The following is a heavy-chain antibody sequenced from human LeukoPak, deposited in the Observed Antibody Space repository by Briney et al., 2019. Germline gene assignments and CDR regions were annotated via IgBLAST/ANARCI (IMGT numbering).Heavy chain of an antibody. D-gene: IGHD1-1*01. CDR1: GYSISSGYY. V-gene: IGHV4-38-2*02. J-gene: IGHJ3*02. CDR2: IYHSGST. Sequence: KPSETLSLTCTVSGYSISSGYYWGWIRQPPGKGLEWIGSIYHSGSTYYNPSLKNRVTISVDTSKNQFSLKLSSVTAADTAVYYCAREVQLERYWIFNDAFDIWGQGTMVTVSS. CDR3: AREVQLERYWIFNDAFDI.